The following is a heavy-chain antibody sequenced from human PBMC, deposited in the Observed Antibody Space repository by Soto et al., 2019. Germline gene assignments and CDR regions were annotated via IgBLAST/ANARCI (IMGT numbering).Heavy chain of an antibody. CDR3: ARVFSGSYSDY. V-gene: IGHV4-4*02. D-gene: IGHD1-26*01. CDR1: GGSIRSNNW. Sequence: SETLSLTCAVSGGSIRSNNWWSWVRQPPGKGLEWIGEIFHGGSTYYHPSLKTRVTISVDKSKNQFSLKLSSVTAADTAVYFCARVFSGSYSDYWGQGTLVTV. CDR2: IFHGGST. J-gene: IGHJ4*02.